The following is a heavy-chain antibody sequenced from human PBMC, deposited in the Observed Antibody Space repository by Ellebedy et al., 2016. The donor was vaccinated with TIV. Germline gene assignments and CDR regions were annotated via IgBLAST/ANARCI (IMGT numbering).Heavy chain of an antibody. J-gene: IGHJ4*02. V-gene: IGHV4-59*12. CDR2: VYYSGST. CDR3: AGHPADFDF. CDR1: GGSISSYY. Sequence: SETLSLTXTVSGGSISSYYWSWIRQPPGKGLEWIGYVYYSGSTNYNPSLKSRVTISVDASKNQFSLRLSSVTAADTAVYYCAGHPADFDFWGQGTLVTVSS.